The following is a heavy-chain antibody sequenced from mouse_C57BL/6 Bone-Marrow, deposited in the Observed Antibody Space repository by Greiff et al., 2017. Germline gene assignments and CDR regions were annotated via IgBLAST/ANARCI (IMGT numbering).Heavy chain of an antibody. CDR3: ARAGLLRSYAMDY. J-gene: IGHJ4*01. CDR2: IYPGSGST. D-gene: IGHD1-1*01. V-gene: IGHV1-55*01. CDR1: GYTFTSYW. Sequence: VQLQQPGAELVKPGASVKMSCKASGYTFTSYWITWVKQRPGQGLEWIGDIYPGSGSTNYNEKFKSKATLTVDTSSSTAYMQLSSLTSKDSAVYYCARAGLLRSYAMDYWGQGTSVTVSS.